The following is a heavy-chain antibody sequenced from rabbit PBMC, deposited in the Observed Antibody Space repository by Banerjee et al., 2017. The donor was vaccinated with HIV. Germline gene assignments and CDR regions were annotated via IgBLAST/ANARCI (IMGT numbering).Heavy chain of an antibody. J-gene: IGHJ4*01. CDR3: ARDGSGGGADFNL. CDR2: IYAGSGST. CDR1: GFDFSSYYM. D-gene: IGHD4-1*01. Sequence: QEQLKETGGGLVQPGGSLTLSCKASGFDFSSYYMSWVRQAPGKGLEWIGIIYAGSGSTYYASWAKGRFTISKTSSTTVTLQMTSLTAADTATYFCARDGSGGGADFNLWGPGTLVTVS. V-gene: IGHV1S45*01.